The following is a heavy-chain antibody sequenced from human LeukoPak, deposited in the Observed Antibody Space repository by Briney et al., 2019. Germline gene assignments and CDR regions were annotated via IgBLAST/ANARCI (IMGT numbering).Heavy chain of an antibody. CDR3: ARHVGDYDFWSGYPYYYYYYMDV. Sequence: SETLSLTCTVSGGSISSYYWSWIRQPAGKGLEWIGRIYTSGSTNYNPSLKSRVTISVDTSKNQFSLKLSSVTAADTAVYYCARHVGDYDFWSGYPYYYYYYMDVWGKGTTVTVSS. D-gene: IGHD3-3*01. V-gene: IGHV4-4*07. J-gene: IGHJ6*03. CDR2: IYTSGST. CDR1: GGSISSYY.